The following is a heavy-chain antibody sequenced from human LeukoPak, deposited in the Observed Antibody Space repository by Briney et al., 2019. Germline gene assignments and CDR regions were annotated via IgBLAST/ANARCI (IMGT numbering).Heavy chain of an antibody. CDR1: GYSISSGYY. D-gene: IGHD5-12*01. Sequence: SETLSLTCTVSGYSISSGYYWGWIRQPPGKGLEWLGSIYHSGSTYYNPSLKSRVTISVDTSKNQFSLKLSSVTAADTAVYYCARDRVAITIKAFDYWGKGTLVTVSS. J-gene: IGHJ4*02. V-gene: IGHV4-38-2*02. CDR3: ARDRVAITIKAFDY. CDR2: IYHSGST.